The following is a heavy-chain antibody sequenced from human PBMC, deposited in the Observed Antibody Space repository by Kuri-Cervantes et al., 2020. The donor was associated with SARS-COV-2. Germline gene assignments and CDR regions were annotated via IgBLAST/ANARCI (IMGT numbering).Heavy chain of an antibody. CDR3: VRFHQVLYAFDY. D-gene: IGHD2-2*02. CDR2: IIPLFGTP. Sequence: SVKVSCKASGGTFSTYAINWVRQAPGQGLEWVGGIIPLFGTPNYAQKFQGRVTITADKSTSTAYMELSSLRSEDTAVYYCVRFHQVLYAFDYWGQGTLVTVSS. V-gene: IGHV1-69*06. J-gene: IGHJ4*02. CDR1: GGTFSTYA.